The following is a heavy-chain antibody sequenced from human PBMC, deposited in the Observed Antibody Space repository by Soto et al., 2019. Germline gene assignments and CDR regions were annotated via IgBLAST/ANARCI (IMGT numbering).Heavy chain of an antibody. CDR2: IHSSGST. CDR1: GGSISSSSYY. D-gene: IGHD6-6*01. V-gene: IGHV4-39*01. J-gene: IGHJ6*02. Sequence: SETLSLTCTVSGGSISSSSYYWGWIRQPPGKGLEWSGSIHSSGSTYYNPSLKSRVTISVDTSKNQFSLKLSSVTAADTAVYYCARPSIAARREDYYYDGMDVWGQGTTVTVS. CDR3: ARPSIAARREDYYYDGMDV.